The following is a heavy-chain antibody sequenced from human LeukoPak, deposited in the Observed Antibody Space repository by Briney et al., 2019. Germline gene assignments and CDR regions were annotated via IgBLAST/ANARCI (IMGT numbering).Heavy chain of an antibody. CDR1: GGSINSGDW. Sequence: SGTLSLTCGVSGGSINSGDWWTWVRQPPGKGLEWIGEIYHDGNTYYNPSLESRVTISVDKSKNQFSLTLSSVTAADTAVYYCASNQGMGAYFDSWGQGTLVTVSP. J-gene: IGHJ4*02. V-gene: IGHV4-4*02. CDR2: IYHDGNT. D-gene: IGHD1-26*01. CDR3: ASNQGMGAYFDS.